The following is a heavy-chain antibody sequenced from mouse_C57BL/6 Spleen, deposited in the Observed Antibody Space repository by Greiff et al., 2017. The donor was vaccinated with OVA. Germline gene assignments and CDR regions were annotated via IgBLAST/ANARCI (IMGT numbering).Heavy chain of an antibody. CDR1: GFNIKDYY. CDR3: TTYYGSRRRFAY. CDR2: IDPEDGDT. Sequence: VQLQQSGAELVRPGASVKLSCTASGFNIKDYYMHWVKQRPEQGLEWVGRIDPEDGDTEYAPKFQGKATMTADTSSNTAYLQLSSLTAEDTAVDYCTTYYGSRRRFAYWGQGTLVTVSA. D-gene: IGHD1-1*01. J-gene: IGHJ3*01. V-gene: IGHV14-1*01.